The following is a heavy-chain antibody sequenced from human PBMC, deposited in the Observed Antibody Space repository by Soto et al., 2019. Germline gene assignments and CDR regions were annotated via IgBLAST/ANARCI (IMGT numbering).Heavy chain of an antibody. CDR3: AILNYGDYGGVYDY. J-gene: IGHJ4*02. V-gene: IGHV3-74*01. CDR2: INSDGSST. D-gene: IGHD4-17*01. CDR1: GFTVSSYL. Sequence: EVQLVASGGGLVQPGGSLRLSCAASGFTVSSYLMHWVRQAPGKGLVWVSRINSDGSSTSFADSVKGRFTISRDNAKNTLYLKMNSLRAEDTAVYYCAILNYGDYGGVYDYWGQGTLVTVSS.